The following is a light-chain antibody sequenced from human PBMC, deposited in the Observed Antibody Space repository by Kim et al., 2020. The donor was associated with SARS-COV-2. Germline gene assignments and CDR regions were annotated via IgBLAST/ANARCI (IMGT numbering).Light chain of an antibody. CDR1: QSVRGSY. Sequence: PGESATLSCMASQSVRGSYLAWYRWQIRGQAPRLLIYGASSRATGIPDRFSRSGFWTDFTLTISRREPEDFAVYYCLLYGNAPDTFGQGTRLEIK. V-gene: IGKV3-20*01. J-gene: IGKJ5*01. CDR2: GAS. CDR3: LLYGNAPDT.